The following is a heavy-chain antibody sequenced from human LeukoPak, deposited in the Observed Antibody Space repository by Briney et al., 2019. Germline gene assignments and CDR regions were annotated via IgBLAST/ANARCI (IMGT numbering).Heavy chain of an antibody. D-gene: IGHD2-2*01. V-gene: IGHV4-39*02. CDR2: NYYSGTT. Sequence: SETLSLTCTVSGGSISSISNYWGWIRQPPGKGLEWIGSNYYSGTTDYNPSLKSRVTISVDTSMNHFSLKLSSVTAADTAVYYCARASGDQRYYYYYLDVWGKGTPVTVSS. CDR3: ARASGDQRYYYYYLDV. J-gene: IGHJ6*03. CDR1: GGSISSISNY.